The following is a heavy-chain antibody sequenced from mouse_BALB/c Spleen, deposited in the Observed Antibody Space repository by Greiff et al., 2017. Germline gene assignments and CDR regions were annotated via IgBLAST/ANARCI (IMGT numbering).Heavy chain of an antibody. J-gene: IGHJ3*01. CDR2: IDPANGNT. Sequence: DVQLQESGAELVKPGASVKLSCTASGFNIKDTYMHWVKQRPEQGLEWIGRIDPANGNTKYDPKFQGKATITADTSSNTAYLQLSSLTSEDTAVYYCLYYGNSFAYWGQGTLVTVSA. CDR1: GFNIKDTY. CDR3: LYYGNSFAY. V-gene: IGHV14-3*02. D-gene: IGHD2-1*01.